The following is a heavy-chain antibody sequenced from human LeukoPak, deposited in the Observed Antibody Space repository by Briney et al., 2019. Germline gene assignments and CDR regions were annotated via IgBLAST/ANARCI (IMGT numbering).Heavy chain of an antibody. D-gene: IGHD3-10*01. J-gene: IGHJ5*02. CDR3: ASLRGSSWFDP. V-gene: IGHV4-59*01. CDR2: IYYSGST. CDR1: GVSISSYY. Sequence: SETLSLTCTVSGVSISSYYWSWIRQPPGKGLEWIGYIYYSGSTNYNPSLKSRVTIPVDTSKNQFSLKLSSVTAADTAVYYCASLRGSSWFDPWGQGTLVTVSS.